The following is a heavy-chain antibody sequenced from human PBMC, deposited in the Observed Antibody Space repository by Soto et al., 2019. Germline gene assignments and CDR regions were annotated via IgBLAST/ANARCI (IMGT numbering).Heavy chain of an antibody. D-gene: IGHD2-15*01. CDR2: ISAYNGNT. CDR1: GYTFTSYG. Sequence: ASVKVSCKASGYTFTSYGISWVRQAPGQGLEWMGWISAYNGNTNYAQELQGRVTMTTDTSTSTAYMELRSLRSDDTAVYYCARRGDIVVVVAARSDAFDIWGQGTMVTVSS. CDR3: ARRGDIVVVVAARSDAFDI. V-gene: IGHV1-18*01. J-gene: IGHJ3*02.